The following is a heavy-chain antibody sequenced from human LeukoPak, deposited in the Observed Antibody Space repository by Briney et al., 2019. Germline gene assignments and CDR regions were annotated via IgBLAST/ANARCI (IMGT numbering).Heavy chain of an antibody. CDR3: ARDRGTSSSLGYFYYCMDA. J-gene: IGHJ6*03. CDR1: GGSISSGNYY. CDR2: IYTSGST. V-gene: IGHV4-61*02. D-gene: IGHD6-19*01. Sequence: SETLSLTCTVSGGSISSGNYYWNWIRQPAGKGLEWIGRIYTSGSTKYNPSLRSRVTISLDTSKNQFSLKLHSVTAADTAVYYCARDRGTSSSLGYFYYCMDAWGKGTTVTVSS.